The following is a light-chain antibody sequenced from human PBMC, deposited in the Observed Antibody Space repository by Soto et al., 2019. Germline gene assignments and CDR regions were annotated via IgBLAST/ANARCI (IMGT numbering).Light chain of an antibody. CDR3: QQYGRPPRT. V-gene: IGKV3-20*01. CDR2: GAS. J-gene: IGKJ1*01. CDR1: QSVSNNY. Sequence: ESVLTPSPGALSLSPGERATLSCRASQSVSNNYLAWYQQKLGQAPRLLIHGASKRATGIPDRFSGSGSGTDFTLTISRLEPEDFAVYYCQQYGRPPRTFGQGTKVDIK.